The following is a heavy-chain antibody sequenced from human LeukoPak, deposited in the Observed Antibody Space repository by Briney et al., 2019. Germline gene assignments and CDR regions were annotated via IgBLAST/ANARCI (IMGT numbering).Heavy chain of an antibody. Sequence: GSLRLSCAASGSTFSDYYISWIRQAPGEGLEWVSYISSSGSAIYYADSVQGRFTISRDNAKNSLYLQVNSLRAEDTAVYYCARERNSYFDYWGQGTLVTVSS. D-gene: IGHD1-14*01. V-gene: IGHV3-11*01. CDR3: ARERNSYFDY. J-gene: IGHJ4*02. CDR1: GSTFSDYY. CDR2: ISSSGSAI.